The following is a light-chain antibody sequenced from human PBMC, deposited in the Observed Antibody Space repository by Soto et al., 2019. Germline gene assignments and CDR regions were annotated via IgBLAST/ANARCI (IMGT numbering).Light chain of an antibody. V-gene: IGKV3-20*01. CDR1: QSVISSY. J-gene: IGKJ2*01. Sequence: EIVLTQSPGTLSLSPGERATLSCRASQSVISSYLTWYQQKPGQAPRLLIYGASTRSSGIPDRFSGSGSGTDFTLTISRLEPEDVAVYYCQQYGSSSYTFGQGTKVEIK. CDR2: GAS. CDR3: QQYGSSSYT.